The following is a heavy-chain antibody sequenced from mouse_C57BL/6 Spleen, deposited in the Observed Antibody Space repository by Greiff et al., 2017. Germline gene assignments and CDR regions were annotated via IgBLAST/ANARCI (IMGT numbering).Heavy chain of an antibody. CDR2: IDPEDGET. CDR3: ASWGPLDSSGYVP. CDR1: GFNIKDYY. D-gene: IGHD3-2*02. J-gene: IGHJ2*01. V-gene: IGHV14-2*01. Sequence: VQLQQSGAELVKPGASVKLSCTASGFNIKDYYMHWVKQRTEQGLEWIGRIDPEDGETKYAPKFQGKATITADTSSNTAYLQRSSLTSEDTAVYYCASWGPLDSSGYVPWGQGTTLTVSS.